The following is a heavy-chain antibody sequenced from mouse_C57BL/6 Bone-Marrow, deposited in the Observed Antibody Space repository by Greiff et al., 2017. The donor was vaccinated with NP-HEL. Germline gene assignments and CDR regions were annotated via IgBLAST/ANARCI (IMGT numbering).Heavy chain of an antibody. D-gene: IGHD1-1*01. CDR3: ARFLDYSYGYYYFDV. Sequence: EVQLMESGGGLVQPGGSLSLSCAASGFTFTDYYMSWVRQPPGKALEWLGFISNNANGYTTEYSAHVKGRFTISRATSQSILYLPMNALRAEDSATDDGARFLDYSYGYYYFDVWGTGTTVTVSS. V-gene: IGHV7-3*01. CDR2: ISNNANGYTT. CDR1: GFTFTDYY. J-gene: IGHJ1*03.